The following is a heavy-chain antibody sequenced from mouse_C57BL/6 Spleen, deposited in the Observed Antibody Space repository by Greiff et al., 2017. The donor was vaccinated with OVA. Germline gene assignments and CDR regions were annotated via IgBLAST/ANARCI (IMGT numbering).Heavy chain of an antibody. Sequence: DVHLVESGEGLVKPGGSLKLSCAASGFTFSSYAMSWVRQTPEKRLEWVAYISSGGDYIYYADTVTGRFTISRDNARNTLYLQRSSLKTEDTAMDDGTKRGDDYDYVDYGGQGTTRTVSS. J-gene: IGHJ2*01. CDR1: GFTFSSYA. CDR2: ISSGGDYI. D-gene: IGHD2-4*01. CDR3: TKRGDDYDYVDY. V-gene: IGHV5-9-1*02.